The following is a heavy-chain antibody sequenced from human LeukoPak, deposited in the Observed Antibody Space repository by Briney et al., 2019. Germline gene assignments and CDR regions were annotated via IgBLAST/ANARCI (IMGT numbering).Heavy chain of an antibody. CDR1: GFTFSSYW. J-gene: IGHJ6*02. V-gene: IGHV3-7*01. CDR2: IKQDGSEK. D-gene: IGHD3-3*01. CDR3: AKRGDVWSDSYAFPLDV. Sequence: PGGSLRLSCAASGFTFSSYWMSWVRQAPGKGLEWVANIKQDGSEKYYVDSVKGRFTISRDNAKNSLYLQMNSLRAEDTAVYYCAKRGDVWSDSYAFPLDVWGQGTTVTVSS.